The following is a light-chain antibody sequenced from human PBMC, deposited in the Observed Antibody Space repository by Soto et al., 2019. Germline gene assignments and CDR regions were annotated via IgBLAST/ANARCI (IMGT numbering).Light chain of an antibody. CDR2: WAS. Sequence: DIVMTQSPDSLAVSLGERATINCKSSQSVLYSSNNKNYLAWYQQKPGQPPKLLIYWASTRESGLPDRFSGSGSGTDFTLTISSLQAEDVAVYYCQQYYSTPPTVGQGTKLEIK. CDR1: QSVLYSSNNKNY. J-gene: IGKJ2*01. V-gene: IGKV4-1*01. CDR3: QQYYSTPPT.